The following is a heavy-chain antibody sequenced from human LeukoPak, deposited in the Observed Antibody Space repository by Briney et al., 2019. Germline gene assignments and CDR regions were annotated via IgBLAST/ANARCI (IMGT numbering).Heavy chain of an antibody. CDR1: GGSFSGYY. CDR2: ITHNGYT. J-gene: IGHJ5*02. D-gene: IGHD3-10*01. V-gene: IGHV4-34*01. Sequence: SETLSLTCAVYGGSFSGYYWGWIRQPPGKGLQWIGEITHNGYTNYNPALKSRVTISIDTSKNEFSLKVSSVTAADMAIYYCAASGGPINWFDPWGQGTLVAVSS. CDR3: AASGGPINWFDP.